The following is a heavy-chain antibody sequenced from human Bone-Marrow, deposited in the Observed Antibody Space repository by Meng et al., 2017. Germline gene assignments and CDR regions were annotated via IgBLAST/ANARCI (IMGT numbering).Heavy chain of an antibody. D-gene: IGHD3-22*01. CDR3: AKAPYYYDSSGYYYLYYFDY. CDR2: ISGGST. J-gene: IGHJ4*02. Sequence: GESLKISCAASGFTVSSNEMSWVRQAPGKGLEWVSSISGGSTYYADSRKGRFTISRDNSKNTLYLQMNSLRAEDTAVYYCAKAPYYYDSSGYYYLYYFDYWGQGTLVTVSS. CDR1: GFTVSSNE. V-gene: IGHV3-38-3*01.